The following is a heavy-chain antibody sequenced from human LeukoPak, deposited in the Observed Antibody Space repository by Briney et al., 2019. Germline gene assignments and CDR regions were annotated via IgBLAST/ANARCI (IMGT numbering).Heavy chain of an antibody. CDR1: GFTFSSYS. CDR2: ISYDGNNT. D-gene: IGHD2-2*02. Sequence: GGSLRLSCAASGFTFSSYSIQWVRQAPGKGLEWVAVISYDGNNTYYADSGKGRFTTSRDNSKNTLYLQMNTLRAEDTAVYYCARAVAPFGVYTDAFDIWGQGTMVTVSP. J-gene: IGHJ3*02. V-gene: IGHV3-30-3*01. CDR3: ARAVAPFGVYTDAFDI.